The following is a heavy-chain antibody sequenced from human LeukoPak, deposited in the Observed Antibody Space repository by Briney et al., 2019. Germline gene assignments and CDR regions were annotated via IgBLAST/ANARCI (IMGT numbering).Heavy chain of an antibody. Sequence: PGGSLRLSCAASGFTFSSYEMNWVRQAPGKGLEWVSYISSSGSTIYYADSVKGRFTISRDNAKNSLYLQMNSLRAEDTAVYYCARVRGVLWSFDYWGQGTLVTVSS. CDR3: ARVRGVLWSFDY. J-gene: IGHJ4*02. D-gene: IGHD3-10*01. CDR2: ISSSGSTI. CDR1: GFTFSSYE. V-gene: IGHV3-48*03.